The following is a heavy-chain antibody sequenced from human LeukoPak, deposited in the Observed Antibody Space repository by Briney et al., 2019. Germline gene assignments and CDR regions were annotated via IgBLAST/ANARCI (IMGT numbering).Heavy chain of an antibody. V-gene: IGHV4-4*09. CDR3: ARLGGSSWYFDAFDI. D-gene: IGHD6-13*01. Sequence: PEPLCLTCTDSRGSISSYKSSWIRQHPEKGLEGIGYIYTSGSTNYNPSLKSRVTISVDTSKNQFSLKLSSVTAADTAVYYCARLGGSSWYFDAFDIWGQGTMVTVSS. CDR1: RGSISSYK. CDR2: IYTSGST. J-gene: IGHJ3*02.